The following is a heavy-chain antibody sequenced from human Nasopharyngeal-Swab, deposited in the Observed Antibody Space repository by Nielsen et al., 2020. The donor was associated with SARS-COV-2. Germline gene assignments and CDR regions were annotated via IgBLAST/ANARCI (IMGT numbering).Heavy chain of an antibody. CDR1: GFTFGTYS. V-gene: IGHV3-21*01. CDR3: AGAYGSGSYFAFDL. CDR2: ISSSSTYI. Sequence: GGSLRLSCAASGFTFGTYSMNWVRQAPGKGLEWVSSISSSSTYIYYADSVKGRFTISRDNAKNSLYLQMNSLRAEDTAVHYCAGAYGSGSYFAFDLWGQGTMVTVSS. J-gene: IGHJ3*01. D-gene: IGHD3-10*01.